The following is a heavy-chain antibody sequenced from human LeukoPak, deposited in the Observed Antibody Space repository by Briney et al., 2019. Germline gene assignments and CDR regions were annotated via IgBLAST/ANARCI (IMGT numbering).Heavy chain of an antibody. CDR3: ARPEDIVVVPAASDAFDI. Sequence: VASVKVSCKASGYTFTGYYMHWVRQAPGQGLEWMGWINPNSGGTNYAQKFQGRVTMTRDTSISTAYMELSRLRSDDTAVYYCARPEDIVVVPAASDAFDIWGQGTTVTVSS. CDR1: GYTFTGYY. J-gene: IGHJ3*02. V-gene: IGHV1-2*02. D-gene: IGHD2-2*01. CDR2: INPNSGGT.